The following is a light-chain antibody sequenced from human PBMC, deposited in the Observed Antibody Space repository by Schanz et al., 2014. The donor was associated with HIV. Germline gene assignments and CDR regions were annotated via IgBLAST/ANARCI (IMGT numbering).Light chain of an antibody. Sequence: EVVLTQSPGILSLSPGKRATLSCRASHSVSSNSLAWYQQKPGRAPRLLIFDASIRATGIPDRFSGSGSGTDFTLTISTLEPEDFAVYYCQHYGSSKWTFGQGTKVEIK. CDR3: QHYGSSKWT. CDR1: HSVSSNS. V-gene: IGKV3-20*01. CDR2: DAS. J-gene: IGKJ1*01.